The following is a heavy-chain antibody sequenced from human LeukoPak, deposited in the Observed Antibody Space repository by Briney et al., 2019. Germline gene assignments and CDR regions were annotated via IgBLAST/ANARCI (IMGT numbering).Heavy chain of an antibody. CDR2: IIPIFGTA. D-gene: IGHD3-9*01. Sequence: SVKVSYKASGGTFSSYAISWVRQAPGQGLEWMGGIIPIFGTANYAQKFQGRVTTTADESTSTAYMELSSLRSEDTAVYYCARDVRDILTGHDGAGYAFDIWGQGTMVTVSS. CDR3: ARDVRDILTGHDGAGYAFDI. V-gene: IGHV1-69*13. CDR1: GGTFSSYA. J-gene: IGHJ3*02.